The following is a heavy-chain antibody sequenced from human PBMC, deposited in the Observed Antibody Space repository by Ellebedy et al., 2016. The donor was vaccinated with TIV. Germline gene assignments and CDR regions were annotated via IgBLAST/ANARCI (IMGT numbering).Heavy chain of an antibody. Sequence: MPSETLSLTCAISGDSVSSKSAAWTWLRQSPWRGLVCLGRTYYRSKWYNEYAVSVESRITINSDTSKNQFSLQLSSVTPEDTAIYYCAREIRAYDSWGQGTLVTVSS. CDR3: AREIRAYDS. V-gene: IGHV6-1*01. J-gene: IGHJ4*02. CDR1: GDSVSSKSAA. CDR2: TYYRSKWYN.